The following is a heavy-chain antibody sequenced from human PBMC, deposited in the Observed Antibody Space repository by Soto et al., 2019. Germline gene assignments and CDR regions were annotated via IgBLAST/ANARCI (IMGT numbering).Heavy chain of an antibody. CDR3: ARRYGPGFDY. CDR1: GGSIRSSNW. Sequence: SETLSLTCAVSGGSIRSSNWWSWVRQPPGKGLEWIGEIYHSGSTNYNPSLKSRVNVSVDKSKNQFSLKLNSVTAADTAVYYCARRYGPGFDYWGQGTLVTVSS. D-gene: IGHD4-17*01. V-gene: IGHV4-4*02. CDR2: IYHSGST. J-gene: IGHJ4*02.